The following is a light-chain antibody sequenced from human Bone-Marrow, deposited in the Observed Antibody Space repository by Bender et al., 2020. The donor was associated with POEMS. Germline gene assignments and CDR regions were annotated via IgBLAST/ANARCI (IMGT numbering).Light chain of an antibody. V-gene: IGLV2-14*01. Sequence: QSALTQPASVSGSPGQSITISCTGTSGDVGAYNFVSWYQQHPGRAPKLMISEFSNRPSGISNRFSGPKSGNTASLTISGLQPEDEADYYCNSYTTTNSWVFGGGTKLTVL. CDR3: NSYTTTNSWV. CDR2: EFS. CDR1: SGDVGAYNF. J-gene: IGLJ3*02.